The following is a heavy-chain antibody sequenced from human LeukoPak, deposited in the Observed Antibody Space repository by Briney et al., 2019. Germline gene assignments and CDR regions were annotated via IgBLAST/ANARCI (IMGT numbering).Heavy chain of an antibody. J-gene: IGHJ4*02. CDR2: ISSSSSYI. CDR1: GFTFSSYS. CDR3: ARDQGGSFIAVAGTDY. D-gene: IGHD6-19*01. Sequence: GGSLRLSCAASGFTFSSYSMNWVRQAPGKGLEWVSSISSSSSYIYYADSVKGRFTISRDNAKNSLYLQMNSLRAEDTAVYYCARDQGGSFIAVAGTDYWGQGTLVTVSS. V-gene: IGHV3-21*01.